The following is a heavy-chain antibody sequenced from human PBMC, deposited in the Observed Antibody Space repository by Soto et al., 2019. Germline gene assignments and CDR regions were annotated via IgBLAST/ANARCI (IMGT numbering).Heavy chain of an antibody. CDR3: TRDWRQGIAARRNY. Sequence: GGSLRLSCTASGFTFGDYAMSWVRQAPGKGLEWVGFIRSKAYGGTTEYAASVKGRFTISRDDSKSIAYLQMNSLKTEDTAVYYCTRDWRQGIAARRNYWGQGTLVTVSS. D-gene: IGHD6-6*01. CDR1: GFTFGDYA. V-gene: IGHV3-49*04. CDR2: IRSKAYGGTT. J-gene: IGHJ4*02.